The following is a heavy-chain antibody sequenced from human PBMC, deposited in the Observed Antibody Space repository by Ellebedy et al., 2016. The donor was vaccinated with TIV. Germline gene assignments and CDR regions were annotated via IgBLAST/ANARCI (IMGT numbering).Heavy chain of an antibody. V-gene: IGHV3-30*18. Sequence: PGGSLRLSCAASGFTFRDYGMHWVRQAPGKGLGWVAVISNDGTNKNHADSVKGRFTLSRDNSKNTLYLQMNSLRAEDTAVYYCAKVTAGPGGVWVFDYWGQGTLVTVSS. CDR1: GFTFRDYG. D-gene: IGHD6-13*01. CDR3: AKVTAGPGGVWVFDY. CDR2: ISNDGTNK. J-gene: IGHJ4*02.